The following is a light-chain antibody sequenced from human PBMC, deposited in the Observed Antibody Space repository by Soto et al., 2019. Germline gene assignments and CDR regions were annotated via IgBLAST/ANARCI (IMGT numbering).Light chain of an antibody. V-gene: IGKV1-5*03. CDR1: QSISSW. CDR3: QQYNDNWT. CDR2: KAS. Sequence: DIQMTQSPSTLSASVGDRVTITCRASQSISSWLAWYQQKPGKAPKLHIYKASTLQSGFPSRFSGSGSGTEFTLAISSLQPDDSATYYCQQYNDNWTFGQGNKVEIK. J-gene: IGKJ1*01.